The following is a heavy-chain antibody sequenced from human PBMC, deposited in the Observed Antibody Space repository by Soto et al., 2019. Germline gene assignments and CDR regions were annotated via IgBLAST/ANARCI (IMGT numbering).Heavy chain of an antibody. CDR1: GYSKSSGYY. V-gene: IGHV4-38-2*01. J-gene: IGHJ5*02. D-gene: IGHD1-20*01. CDR2: LSYTGST. Sequence: SETLSLTCAVSGYSKSSGYYWGWIRQTTGKGLVWIGSLSYTGSTSYNPSLKNRVTISVDTSKNQLALKLDSVSASNTASYYCARLFWCITGTPGRRVGWFAPGGQGTLVTVSS. CDR3: ARLFWCITGTPGRRVGWFAP.